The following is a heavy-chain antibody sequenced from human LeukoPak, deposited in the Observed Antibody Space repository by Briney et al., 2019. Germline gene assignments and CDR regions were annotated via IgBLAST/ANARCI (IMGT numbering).Heavy chain of an antibody. CDR1: GFTFSSYG. CDR2: ISGSGGST. V-gene: IGHV3-23*01. J-gene: IGHJ4*02. D-gene: IGHD4-17*01. CDR3: AKEWGVDYGLRY. Sequence: GGTLRLSCAASGFTFSSYGMRGVRQAPGKGLEWGSVISGSGGSTYYADSVKGRFTISRDNSKNTLYLQMNSLRVEDTAVYYCAKEWGVDYGLRYWGQGTLVTVSS.